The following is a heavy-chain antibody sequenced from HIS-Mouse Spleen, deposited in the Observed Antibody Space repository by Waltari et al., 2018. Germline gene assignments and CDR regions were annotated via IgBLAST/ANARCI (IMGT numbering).Heavy chain of an antibody. CDR1: GCSISRSSYY. CDR2: IYYSGST. Sequence: QLQLQESGPGLVTPSETLSLTCTVSGCSISRSSYYWGWIRPPPGTGLAWIGSIYYSGSTYYNPSLKSRVTISVDTSKNQFSLKLSSVTAADTAVYYCARDPTLGYCSGGSCYSKYFDYWGQGTLVTVSS. J-gene: IGHJ4*02. V-gene: IGHV4-39*07. D-gene: IGHD2-15*01. CDR3: ARDPTLGYCSGGSCYSKYFDY.